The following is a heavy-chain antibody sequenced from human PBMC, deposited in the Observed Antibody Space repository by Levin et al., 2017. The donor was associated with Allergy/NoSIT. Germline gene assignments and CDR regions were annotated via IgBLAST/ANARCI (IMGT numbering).Heavy chain of an antibody. CDR1: GFTFSSYA. J-gene: IGHJ4*02. Sequence: QAGGSLRLSCAASGFTFSSYAMSWVRQAPGKGLEWVSAISGSGGSTYYADSVKGRFTISRDNSKNTLYLQMNSLRAEDTAVYYCAKGWLLLPAALDYWGQGTLVTVSS. CDR2: ISGSGGST. CDR3: AKGWLLLPAALDY. V-gene: IGHV3-23*01. D-gene: IGHD3-22*01.